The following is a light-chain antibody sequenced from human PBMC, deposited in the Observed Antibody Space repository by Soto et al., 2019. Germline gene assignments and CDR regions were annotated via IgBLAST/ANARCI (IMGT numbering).Light chain of an antibody. CDR3: QKYNSAPRT. Sequence: DIQMTQSPSSLSASLGDRVTITCRASQGIGNYLAWYQLQPGKVPKLLIYAASTLQSGVPSRFSRSGSGTDFTLTISSLQPEDVATYFCQKYNSAPRTFGQGTKVEI. CDR2: AAS. V-gene: IGKV1-27*01. J-gene: IGKJ1*01. CDR1: QGIGNY.